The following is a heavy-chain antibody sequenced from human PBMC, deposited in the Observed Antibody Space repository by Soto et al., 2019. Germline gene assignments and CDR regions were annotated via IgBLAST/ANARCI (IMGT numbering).Heavy chain of an antibody. CDR1: GFTFNSYV. CDR2: ISRSGRGSA. D-gene: IGHD3-22*01. J-gene: IGHJ4*02. CDR3: ARGRYLDSSDYWVANLPFDH. Sequence: GGSLRLSCAASGFTFNSYVMTWVRQAPGEGLEWVSSISRSGRGSAYYADSVKGRFTISRDNSENTLFLQMNNLRDEDTALYYCARGRYLDSSDYWVANLPFDHWGLGTLVTVSS. V-gene: IGHV3-23*01.